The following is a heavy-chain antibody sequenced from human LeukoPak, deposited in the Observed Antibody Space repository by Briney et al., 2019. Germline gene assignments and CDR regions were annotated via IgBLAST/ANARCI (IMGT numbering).Heavy chain of an antibody. Sequence: GGSLGLSCAASGFTFSSYSMNWVRQAPGKGLEWVSSISTSSSYIYYADSLKGRFTISRDNAKNSLYLQMNSLRAEDTAVYYCAGIAAAGQLGWFDPWGQGTLVTVSS. D-gene: IGHD6-13*01. J-gene: IGHJ5*02. CDR1: GFTFSSYS. CDR3: AGIAAAGQLGWFDP. V-gene: IGHV3-21*01. CDR2: ISTSSSYI.